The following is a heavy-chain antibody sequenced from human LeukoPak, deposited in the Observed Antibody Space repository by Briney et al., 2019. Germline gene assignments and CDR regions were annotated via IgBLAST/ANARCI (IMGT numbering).Heavy chain of an antibody. J-gene: IGHJ3*02. CDR1: GGSISSGGYY. CDR2: IYYSGTT. D-gene: IGHD2-15*01. CDR3: ARGGCSGGSCYLGIGDFDI. Sequence: TSETLSLTCTVSGGSISSGGYYWSWIRQHPGKGLEWIGYIYYSGTTNYNPSLKSRVTISVDTSKNQFSLKLSSVTAVDTAVYYCARGGCSGGSCYLGIGDFDIWGQGTMVTVSS. V-gene: IGHV4-61*08.